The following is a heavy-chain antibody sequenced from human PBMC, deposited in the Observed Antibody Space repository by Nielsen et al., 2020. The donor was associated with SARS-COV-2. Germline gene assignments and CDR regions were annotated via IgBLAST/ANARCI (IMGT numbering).Heavy chain of an antibody. CDR3: ARDNWGRMDV. J-gene: IGHJ6*02. CDR1: GFTISSSF. V-gene: IGHV3-66*01. Sequence: GESLKISSGASGFTISSSFMSWVRQAAGKGLDWVSAIYTDGSTSHADSVKGRFTISRDNSKNTLYLQMNSLRAEDTAVYYCARDNWGRMDVWGQGTTVTVSS. CDR2: IYTDGST. D-gene: IGHD7-27*01.